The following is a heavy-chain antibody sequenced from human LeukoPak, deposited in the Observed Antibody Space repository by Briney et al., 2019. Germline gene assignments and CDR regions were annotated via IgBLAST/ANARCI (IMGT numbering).Heavy chain of an antibody. D-gene: IGHD3-16*01. CDR3: ATNSRFMITFGGVPYYMDV. V-gene: IGHV3-48*04. J-gene: IGHJ6*03. Sequence: PGGSLRLSCAASGFTFSSYSMNWVRQAPGKGLEWVSYISSSSSTIYYADSVKGRFTISRDNAKNSLYLQMNSLRAEDTAVYYCATNSRFMITFGGVPYYMDVWGKGTTVTVSS. CDR1: GFTFSSYS. CDR2: ISSSSSTI.